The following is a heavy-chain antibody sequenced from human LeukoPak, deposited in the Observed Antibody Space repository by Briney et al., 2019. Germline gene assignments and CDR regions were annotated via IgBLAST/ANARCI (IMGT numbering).Heavy chain of an antibody. CDR3: ARAVLGRHDFWSGMGAFDP. J-gene: IGHJ5*02. V-gene: IGHV3-21*01. CDR1: GFTFSSYS. Sequence: KTGGSLRLSCAASGFTFSSYSMNWVRQAPGKGLEWVSSISSSSSYIYYADSVKGRFTISRDNAKNSLYLQMNSLRAEDTAVYYCARAVLGRHDFWSGMGAFDPWGQGTLVTVSS. D-gene: IGHD3-3*01. CDR2: ISSSSSYI.